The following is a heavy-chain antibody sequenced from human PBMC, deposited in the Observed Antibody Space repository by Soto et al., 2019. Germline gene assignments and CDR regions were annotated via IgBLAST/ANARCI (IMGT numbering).Heavy chain of an antibody. D-gene: IGHD2-21*01. CDR1: GGSISSSNW. J-gene: IGHJ6*03. CDR2: IYQSGST. V-gene: IGHV4-4*02. CDR3: ARAADLLTYYYYMDV. Sequence: QVQLQESGPGLVKPSGTLSLTCGVSGGSISSSNWWSWVRQSPGKGLEWIGEIYQSGSTNYNPSLKSRVTISVDKSKNQFSLKLRSVTAADTAVYYCARAADLLTYYYYMDVWGKGTTVTVSS.